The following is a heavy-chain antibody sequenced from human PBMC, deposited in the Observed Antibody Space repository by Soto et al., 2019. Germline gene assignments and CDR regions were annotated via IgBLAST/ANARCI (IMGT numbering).Heavy chain of an antibody. CDR2: FYDGGTS. Sequence: VHLPQWGAGLLKPSETLSLTCAVYGVSLNYFYWSWIRQAPGQGLELIGEFYDGGTSNYNPSLKSRVAILATTSSNQFSLRLTSVTAADTANYYRARGKWADRFAKWGQGTLVTVSS. D-gene: IGHD1-26*01. CDR1: GVSLNYFY. CDR3: ARGKWADRFAK. V-gene: IGHV4-34*01. J-gene: IGHJ4*02.